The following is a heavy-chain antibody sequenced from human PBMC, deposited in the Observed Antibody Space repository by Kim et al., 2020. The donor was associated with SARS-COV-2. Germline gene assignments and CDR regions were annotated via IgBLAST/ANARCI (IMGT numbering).Heavy chain of an antibody. CDR1: GFTFSSYA. J-gene: IGHJ2*01. D-gene: IGHD3-3*01. Sequence: GGSLRLSCAASGFTFSSYAMSWVRQAPGKGLEWVSAISGSGGSTYYADSVKGRFTISRGNSKNTLYLQMNSLRAEDTAVYYCAKDTSNYGVTIFGVVGARYWYFDLWGRGTLVTVSS. CDR3: AKDTSNYGVTIFGVVGARYWYFDL. V-gene: IGHV3-23*01. CDR2: ISGSGGST.